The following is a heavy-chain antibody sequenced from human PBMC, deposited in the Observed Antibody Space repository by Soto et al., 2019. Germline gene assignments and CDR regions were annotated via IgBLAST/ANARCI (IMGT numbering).Heavy chain of an antibody. D-gene: IGHD4-17*01. V-gene: IGHV4-34*01. J-gene: IGHJ6*02. CDR1: GGSFSGYY. CDR3: ARVLTYGDYEPRGGNYYYYGMDV. Sequence: QVQLQQWGAGLLKPSETLSLTCAVYGGSFSGYYWSWIRQPPGKGLEWIGEINHSGSTNYNPSLKGLVTISVDTSKNQFSLKLSSVTAADTAVYYCARVLTYGDYEPRGGNYYYYGMDVWGQGTTVTVSS. CDR2: INHSGST.